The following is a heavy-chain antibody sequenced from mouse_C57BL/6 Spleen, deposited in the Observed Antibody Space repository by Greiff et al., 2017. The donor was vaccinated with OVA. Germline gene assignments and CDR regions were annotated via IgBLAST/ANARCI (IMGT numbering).Heavy chain of an antibody. Sequence: EVKLEESGPGLVKPSQSLSLTCSVTGYSITSGYYWNWIRQFPGNKLEWMGYISYDGSNNYNPSLKNRISITRDTSKNQFFLKLNSVTTEDTATYYCAREGNGGMDYWGQGTSVTVSS. CDR1: GYSITSGYY. D-gene: IGHD2-1*01. V-gene: IGHV3-6*01. CDR3: AREGNGGMDY. J-gene: IGHJ4*01. CDR2: ISYDGSN.